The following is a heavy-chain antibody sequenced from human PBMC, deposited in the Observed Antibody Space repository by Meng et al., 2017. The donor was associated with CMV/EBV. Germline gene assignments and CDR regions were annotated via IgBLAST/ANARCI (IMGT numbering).Heavy chain of an antibody. CDR2: IWYDGSNK. CDR1: GYTFSSYG. CDR3: ANSRYSSSWYSY. Sequence: SCAASGYTFSSYGMHWVRQATGKGLEWVAVIWYDGSNKYYADSVKGRFTISRDNSKNTLYLQMNSLRAEDTAVYYCANSRYSSSWYSYWGQGTLVTVSS. V-gene: IGHV3-33*06. D-gene: IGHD6-13*01. J-gene: IGHJ4*02.